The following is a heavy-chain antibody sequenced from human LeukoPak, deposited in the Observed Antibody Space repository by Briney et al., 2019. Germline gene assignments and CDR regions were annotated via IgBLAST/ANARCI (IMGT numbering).Heavy chain of an antibody. Sequence: GGSLRLSCAASGFTFSSYGMPWVRQAPGKGLEWVAVIWYEGTNKYYADSVKGRFTISRDNSKNTLYLQMDSLRAEDTAMYYCARQGGVGNYAAGSWFDPWGQGTQVTVSS. CDR3: ARQGGVGNYAAGSWFDP. CDR2: IWYEGTNK. J-gene: IGHJ5*02. V-gene: IGHV3-33*08. D-gene: IGHD3-16*01. CDR1: GFTFSSYG.